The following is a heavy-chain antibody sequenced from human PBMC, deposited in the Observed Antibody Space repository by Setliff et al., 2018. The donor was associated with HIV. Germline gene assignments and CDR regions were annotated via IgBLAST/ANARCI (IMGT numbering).Heavy chain of an antibody. CDR1: GFTFSSAW. Sequence: PGGSLRLSCAASGFTFSSAWMGWVRQAPAKGLEWVANISPDGSATYYADSVKGRFTISRDNSKNSLYLQMNSLTTEDTGLYYCAKDGWGYDYVGAYYFDYWGQGTPVTVSS. V-gene: IGHV3-7*03. D-gene: IGHD5-12*01. CDR3: AKDGWGYDYVGAYYFDY. J-gene: IGHJ4*02. CDR2: ISPDGSAT.